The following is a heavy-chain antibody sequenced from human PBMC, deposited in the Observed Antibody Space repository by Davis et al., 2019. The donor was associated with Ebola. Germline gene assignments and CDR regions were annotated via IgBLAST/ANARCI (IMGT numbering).Heavy chain of an antibody. V-gene: IGHV1-2*06. CDR1: GYTFNDYF. D-gene: IGHD6-6*01. Sequence: AASVKVSCKASGYTFNDYFIHWVRQAPGQGLEWMGRINPKSGGTNYAQKFQGRVTMTRNTSISTAYMELSSLRSEDTAVYYCARSIAARRNWFDPWGQGTLVTVSS. CDR2: INPKSGGT. CDR3: ARSIAARRNWFDP. J-gene: IGHJ5*02.